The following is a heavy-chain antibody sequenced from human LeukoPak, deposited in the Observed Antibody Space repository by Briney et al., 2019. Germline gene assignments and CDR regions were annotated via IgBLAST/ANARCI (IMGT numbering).Heavy chain of an antibody. D-gene: IGHD6-6*01. CDR2: ISGSGGST. J-gene: IGHJ6*02. CDR1: GFTFSSYA. V-gene: IGHV3-23*01. CDR3: AKDEWQLGPSGMDV. Sequence: GGSLRLSCAASGFTFSSYAMSWVRQAPGKGLEWVSAISGSGGSTYYADSVKGRFTISRDNCKNTLYLQMNSLRAEDTAVYYCAKDEWQLGPSGMDVWGQGTTVTVSS.